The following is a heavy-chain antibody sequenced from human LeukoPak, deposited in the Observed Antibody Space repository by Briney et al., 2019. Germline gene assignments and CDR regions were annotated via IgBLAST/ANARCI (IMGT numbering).Heavy chain of an antibody. CDR3: AMVGTTVDY. J-gene: IGHJ4*02. CDR1: GFTFSSYA. CDR2: IRGSGDST. Sequence: GGSLRLSCAASGFTFSSYAMNWVRQAPGKGLEWVSTIRGSGDSTFYADSVKGRFTISRDNSKNTLYLQMNSLRAEDTAVYYCAMVGTTVDYWGQGTLVTVSS. V-gene: IGHV3-23*01. D-gene: IGHD1-7*01.